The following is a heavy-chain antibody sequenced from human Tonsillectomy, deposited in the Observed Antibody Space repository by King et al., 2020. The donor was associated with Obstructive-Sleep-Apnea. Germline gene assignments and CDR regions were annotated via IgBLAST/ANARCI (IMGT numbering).Heavy chain of an antibody. D-gene: IGHD5-24*01. CDR2: IKSKTDGGKT. J-gene: IGHJ4*02. CDR1: GFTFSNTW. CDR3: TTGRWLHFC. Sequence: VQLVESGGGLVKPGGSLRLSCAASGFTFSNTWMSWVCRAPGKVLEWVCRIKSKTDGGKTDYAAPVKDRFTISRDDSKNTLYLQMNSLKTEDTAVYYCTTGRWLHFCWGQGTLVSVSS. V-gene: IGHV3-15*01.